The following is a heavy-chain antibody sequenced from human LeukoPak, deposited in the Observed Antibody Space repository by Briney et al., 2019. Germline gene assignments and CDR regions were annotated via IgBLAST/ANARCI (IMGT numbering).Heavy chain of an antibody. CDR2: IYHSGST. D-gene: IGHD3-3*01. CDR3: ARDVGVAGHFDY. V-gene: IGHV4-4*02. Sequence: SETLSLTCAVPGGSISSSNWWSWVCQPPGKGLEWIGEIYHSGSTNYNPSLKSRVTISVDKSKNQFSLKLSSVTAADTAVYYCARDVGVAGHFDYWGQGTLVTVSS. CDR1: GGSISSSNW. J-gene: IGHJ4*02.